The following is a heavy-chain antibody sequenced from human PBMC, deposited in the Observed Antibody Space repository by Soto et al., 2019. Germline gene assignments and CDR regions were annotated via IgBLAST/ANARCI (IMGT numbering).Heavy chain of an antibody. CDR3: ARGPYCSGGSCYSLGATGVEY. Sequence: RGMEFIGYIHYNGSTTYNPSLKSRVTISADTSKNQFSLKVISVTAADTAVYYCARGPYCSGGSCYSLGATGVEYWGEGILVTVSS. J-gene: IGHJ4*02. CDR2: IHYNGST. D-gene: IGHD2-15*01. V-gene: IGHV4-59*01.